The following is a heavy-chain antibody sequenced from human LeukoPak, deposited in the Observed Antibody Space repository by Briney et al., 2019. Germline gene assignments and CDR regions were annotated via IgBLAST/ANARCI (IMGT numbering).Heavy chain of an antibody. V-gene: IGHV4-61*02. CDR3: ARVAHYTDDY. J-gene: IGHJ4*02. CDR1: GGSISSGSYF. Sequence: SETLSLTCTVSGGSISSGSYFWNWIRQPAGKGLEWIGRIYTSGSTNYNPSLKSRVTISVDTSKNQFSLKLSSVTAADTAVYYCARVAHYTDDYWGQGTLVTVSS. CDR2: IYTSGST. D-gene: IGHD3-3*01.